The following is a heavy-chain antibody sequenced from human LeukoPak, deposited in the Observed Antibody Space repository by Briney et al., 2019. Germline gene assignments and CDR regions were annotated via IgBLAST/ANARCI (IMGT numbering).Heavy chain of an antibody. Sequence: GASVKVSCKASGYTFTSYAITWVRQAPGQGLEWMGWISAYNGRTNYAQNLQDRVTLTIDTSTSTAYTELRSLKSDDTAVYFCARCESGRSWPSELGNNWGQGTPVTVSS. J-gene: IGHJ4*02. D-gene: IGHD6-13*01. CDR2: ISAYNGRT. V-gene: IGHV1-18*01. CDR1: GYTFTSYA. CDR3: ARCESGRSWPSELGNN.